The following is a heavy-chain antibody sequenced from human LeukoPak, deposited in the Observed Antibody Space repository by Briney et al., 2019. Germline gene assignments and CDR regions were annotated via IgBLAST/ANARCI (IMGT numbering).Heavy chain of an antibody. Sequence: ASAKVSCKASGGTFSSYAISWVRQAPGQGLEWMGRIIPIFGTANYAQKFQGRVTITTDESTSTAYMELSSLRSEDTAVYYCARDRDYGDYLRTFDIWGQGTMVTVSS. D-gene: IGHD4-17*01. CDR1: GGTFSSYA. J-gene: IGHJ3*02. V-gene: IGHV1-69*05. CDR2: IIPIFGTA. CDR3: ARDRDYGDYLRTFDI.